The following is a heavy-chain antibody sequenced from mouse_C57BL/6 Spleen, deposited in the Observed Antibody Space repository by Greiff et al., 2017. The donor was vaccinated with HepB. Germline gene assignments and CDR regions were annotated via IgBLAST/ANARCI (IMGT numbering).Heavy chain of an antibody. CDR2: ISSGGSYT. V-gene: IGHV5-6*01. CDR1: GFTFSSYG. Sequence: VQLKESGGDLVKPGGSLKLSCAASGFTFSSYGMSWVRQTPDKRLEWVATISSGGSYTYYPDSVKGRFTISRDNAKNTLYLQMSSLKSEDTAMYYCARQTVTTVVARYFDVWGTVTTVTVSS. CDR3: ARQTVTTVVARYFDV. J-gene: IGHJ1*03. D-gene: IGHD1-1*01.